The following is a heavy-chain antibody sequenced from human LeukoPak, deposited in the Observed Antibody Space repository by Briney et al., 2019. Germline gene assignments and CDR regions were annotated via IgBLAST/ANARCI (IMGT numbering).Heavy chain of an antibody. CDR2: ISYDGSNK. J-gene: IGHJ6*02. CDR3: AKDSPQSKYYYYYYGMDV. Sequence: GGSLRLSCAASGFTFSSYGMHWVRQAPGKGLEWVAVISYDGSNKYYADSVKGRFTISRDNSKNTLYLQMNSLRAEDTAVYYCAKDSPQSKYYYYYYGMDVWGQGTTVTVSS. V-gene: IGHV3-30*18. D-gene: IGHD5/OR15-5a*01. CDR1: GFTFSSYG.